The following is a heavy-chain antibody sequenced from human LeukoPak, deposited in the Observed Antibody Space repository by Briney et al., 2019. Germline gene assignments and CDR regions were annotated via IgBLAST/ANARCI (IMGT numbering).Heavy chain of an antibody. CDR2: IWYDGSNK. CDR1: GFTFSSYG. V-gene: IGHV3-33*01. J-gene: IGHJ4*02. D-gene: IGHD3-10*01. CDR3: ARDLGSGSYYPDY. Sequence: GGSLRLSCAASGFTFSSYGMHWVRQAPGKGLEWVAVIWYDGSNKYYAVSVKDRFTISRDNSKNTLYLQMNSLRAEDTAVYYCARDLGSGSYYPDYWGQGTLVTVSS.